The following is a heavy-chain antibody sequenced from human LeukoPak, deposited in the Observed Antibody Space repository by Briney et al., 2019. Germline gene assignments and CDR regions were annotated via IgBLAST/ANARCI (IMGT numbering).Heavy chain of an antibody. CDR3: ARTREEIDY. Sequence: PSESLSPTCAVYGGSFSGYSRSWIRQFPGKGLEWIGEINHSGSTNYNPSLKSRVTISVDTSKNQFSLKLSSVTAADTAVYYCARTREEIDYWGQGTLVSVSS. J-gene: IGHJ4*02. V-gene: IGHV4-34*01. CDR2: INHSGST. D-gene: IGHD5-24*01. CDR1: GGSFSGYS.